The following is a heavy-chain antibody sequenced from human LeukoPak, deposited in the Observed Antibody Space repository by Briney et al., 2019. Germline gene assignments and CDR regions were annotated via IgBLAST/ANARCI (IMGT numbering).Heavy chain of an antibody. V-gene: IGHV4-39*01. CDR3: AGDIVVVPAAHQFDY. Sequence: PSQTLSLTCTVSGGSISTGGYYWSWIRQPPGKGLEWIGSIYYSGSTYYNPSLKSRVTISVDTSKNQFSLKLSSVTAADTAVYYCAGDIVVVPAAHQFDYWGQGTLVTVSS. CDR2: IYYSGST. CDR1: GGSISTGGYY. D-gene: IGHD2-2*01. J-gene: IGHJ4*02.